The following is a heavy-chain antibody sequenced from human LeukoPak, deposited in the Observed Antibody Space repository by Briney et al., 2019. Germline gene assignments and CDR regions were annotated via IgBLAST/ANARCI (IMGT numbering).Heavy chain of an antibody. CDR3: ARAPLGSPIHSFDI. D-gene: IGHD3-16*01. J-gene: IGHJ3*02. CDR1: GYTFTSYG. V-gene: IGHV1-18*01. Sequence: ASVKVSCKASGYTFTSYGISWVRQAPGQGLEWMGWISAYNGNTNYAQKLQGRVTMTTDTSTSTAYMELRSLRSDDTAVYYCARAPLGSPIHSFDIWGQGTMVTVSS. CDR2: ISAYNGNT.